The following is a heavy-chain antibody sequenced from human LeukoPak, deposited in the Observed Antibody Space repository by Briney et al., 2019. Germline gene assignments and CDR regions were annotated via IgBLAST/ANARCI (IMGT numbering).Heavy chain of an antibody. CDR1: GFTFSSYA. Sequence: PGGSLRLSCAASGFTFSSYAMSWVRQAPGKGMEWVSAISASGYSTYYADSVKGRCTISRDNSKKTLYLQMNSLRAEDTAIFYCAKDVYNWNFYFDYWGQGTLVTVSS. CDR2: ISASGYST. D-gene: IGHD1-7*01. CDR3: AKDVYNWNFYFDY. J-gene: IGHJ4*02. V-gene: IGHV3-23*01.